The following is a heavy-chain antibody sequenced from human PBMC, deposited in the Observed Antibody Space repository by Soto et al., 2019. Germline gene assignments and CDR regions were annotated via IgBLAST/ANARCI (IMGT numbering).Heavy chain of an antibody. CDR3: ARKFWSGSTVDY. V-gene: IGHV4-39*01. J-gene: IGHJ4*02. D-gene: IGHD3-3*01. CDR1: GGSISSSSYY. CDR2: IYYSGST. Sequence: SETLSLTCTVSGGSISSSSYYWGWIRQPPGKGLEWIGNIYYSGSTYYNPSLKSRVTISVDTSKNQFSLKLSSVTAADTAVHYCARKFWSGSTVDYWGQGTLVTVSS.